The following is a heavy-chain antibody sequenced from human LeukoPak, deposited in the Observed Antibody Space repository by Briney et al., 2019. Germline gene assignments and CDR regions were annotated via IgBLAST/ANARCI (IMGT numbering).Heavy chain of an antibody. Sequence: SETLSLTCSVSGGSISSIHYYWGWIRQPPGKGPEWIGSIYDTGSTYYKASLKSRFTISLDPSKNQFSLRLSSVTAADTAVYYCARQNHDIGTNWFDPWGQGTLVTVSS. V-gene: IGHV4-39*07. J-gene: IGHJ5*02. CDR2: IYDTGST. D-gene: IGHD3-9*01. CDR1: GGSISSIHYY. CDR3: ARQNHDIGTNWFDP.